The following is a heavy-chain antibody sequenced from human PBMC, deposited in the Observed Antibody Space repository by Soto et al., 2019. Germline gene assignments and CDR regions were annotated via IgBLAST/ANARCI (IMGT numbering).Heavy chain of an antibody. Sequence: ASVKVSCKASGYTFIGYYMHWVRQAPGHGLEWMGWINPNSGGTNYAQKHQGWVTITRDTSISTAYMELSSLRSDTTGEYYSARGGSLWSGELSSCYYGTGVWGQRATVTGS. CDR2: INPNSGGT. CDR3: ARGGSLWSGELSSCYYGTGV. V-gene: IGHV1-2*04. CDR1: GYTFIGYY. J-gene: IGHJ6*02. D-gene: IGHD3-10*01.